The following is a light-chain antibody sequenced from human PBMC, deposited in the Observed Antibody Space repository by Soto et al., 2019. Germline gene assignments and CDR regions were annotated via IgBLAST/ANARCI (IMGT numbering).Light chain of an antibody. V-gene: IGKV1-5*03. CDR1: QSISSW. Sequence: DIQMTQSPSTLSASVGDRVTITCRASQSISSWLAWYQHKPGKAPNLLIYKAISLESGVPSRFSGIGSGTEFPLTISSLQPDDFATYYCQLYYSYPRTFGQGTTVEIK. CDR2: KAI. J-gene: IGKJ1*01. CDR3: QLYYSYPRT.